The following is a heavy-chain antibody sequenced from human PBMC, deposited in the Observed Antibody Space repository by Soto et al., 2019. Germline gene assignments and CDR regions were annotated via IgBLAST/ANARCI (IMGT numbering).Heavy chain of an antibody. CDR1: GGTFSSYA. V-gene: IGHV1-69*01. CDR3: AREGAVGSITGTYGGAFDI. CDR2: IIPIFGTA. J-gene: IGHJ3*02. D-gene: IGHD1-20*01. Sequence: QVQLVQSGAEVKKPGSSVKVSCKASGGTFSSYAISWVRQAPGQGLEWMGGIIPIFGTANYAQKFQGRVTITADESTSTAYRELSSLRSEDTAVYYCAREGAVGSITGTYGGAFDIWGQGTMVTVSS.